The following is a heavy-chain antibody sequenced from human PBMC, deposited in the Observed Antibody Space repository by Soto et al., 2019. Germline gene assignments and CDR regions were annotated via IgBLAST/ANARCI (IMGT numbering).Heavy chain of an antibody. CDR1: GGSFSGYY. J-gene: IGHJ4*02. D-gene: IGHD3-16*02. CDR2: INHSGST. V-gene: IGHV4-34*01. Sequence: SETLSLTCAVYGGSFSGYYWSWIRQPPGKGLEWIGEINHSGSTNYNPSLKSRVTISVDTSKNQFSLKLSSVTAADTAVYYCARVRAGLYDYIWGSYRSFDYWGQGTLVNVSS. CDR3: ARVRAGLYDYIWGSYRSFDY.